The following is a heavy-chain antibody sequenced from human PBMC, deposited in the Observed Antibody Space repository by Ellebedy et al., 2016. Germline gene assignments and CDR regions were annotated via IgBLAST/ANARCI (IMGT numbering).Heavy chain of an antibody. Sequence: GGSLRLSXVASGFTFRNFFMSWVRQAPGGGLEWVSTISAGGDITFSADSVKGRFTISRDNSRYTLYLQMDSLRAADTAVYYCYYGHYSGFWGQGTLVTVSS. J-gene: IGHJ4*02. CDR2: ISAGGDIT. V-gene: IGHV3-23*01. CDR1: GFTFRNFF. D-gene: IGHD4-17*01. CDR3: YYGHYSGF.